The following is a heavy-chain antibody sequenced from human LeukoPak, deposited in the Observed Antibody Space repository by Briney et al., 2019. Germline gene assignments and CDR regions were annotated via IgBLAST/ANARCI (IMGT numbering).Heavy chain of an antibody. Sequence: SQTLSLTCAISGDSVSSNSAAWNWIRQSPSRGLEWLGRTYYRSKWYNDYAVSVKSRITINPDTSKNQFSLKLSSVTAADTAVYYCASLDRGEMSRGLHAFDIWGQGTMVTVSS. J-gene: IGHJ3*02. CDR3: ASLDRGEMSRGLHAFDI. D-gene: IGHD3/OR15-3a*01. CDR2: TYYRSKWYN. CDR1: GDSVSSNSAA. V-gene: IGHV6-1*01.